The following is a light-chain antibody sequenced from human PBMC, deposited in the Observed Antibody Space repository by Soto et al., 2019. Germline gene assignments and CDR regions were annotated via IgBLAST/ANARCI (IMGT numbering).Light chain of an antibody. CDR1: SSNIGTNN. J-gene: IGLJ3*02. Sequence: QSVLTQPPSASGTPGQRVTISCSGGSSNIGTNNVNWYQQFPGTAPKLLIYTNNQRPSGVPDRFSGSKSGTSASLAISGLQSEDEAEDYCAAWDDSLNGPVFGGGTKLTVL. V-gene: IGLV1-44*01. CDR2: TNN. CDR3: AAWDDSLNGPV.